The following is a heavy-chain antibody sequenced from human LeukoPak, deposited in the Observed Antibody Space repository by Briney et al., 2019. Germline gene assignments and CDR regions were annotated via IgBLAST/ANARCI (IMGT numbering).Heavy chain of an antibody. CDR1: GGSFGSGDYY. CDR2: IHNTGSA. V-gene: IGHV4-30-4*08. Sequence: SETLSLTCTVSGGSFGSGDYYWSWVRQPPGKGLEWVGHIHNTGSAYYNPSLKSRVTVSMDTSRNQFSLKVTSVTAADTAVYYCARGEAAAAADWYFDLWGRGTLVTVSS. J-gene: IGHJ2*01. D-gene: IGHD6-13*01. CDR3: ARGEAAAAADWYFDL.